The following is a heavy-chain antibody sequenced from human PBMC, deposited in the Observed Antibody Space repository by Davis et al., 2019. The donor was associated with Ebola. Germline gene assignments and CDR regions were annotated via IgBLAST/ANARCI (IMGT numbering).Heavy chain of an antibody. CDR3: AREGAGYCSSTSCQNYGMDV. CDR2: IYSGGST. D-gene: IGHD2-2*01. V-gene: IGHV3-66*01. Sequence: PGGSLRLSCAASGFTVSSNYMSWVRQAPGKGLEWVSVIYSGGSTYYADSVKGRFTISRDNSKNTLYLQMNSLRAEDTAVYYCAREGAGYCSSTSCQNYGMDVWGQGTTVTVSS. J-gene: IGHJ6*02. CDR1: GFTVSSNY.